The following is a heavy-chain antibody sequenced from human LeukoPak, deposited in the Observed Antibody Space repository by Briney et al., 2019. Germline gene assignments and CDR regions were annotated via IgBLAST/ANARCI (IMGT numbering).Heavy chain of an antibody. J-gene: IGHJ3*01. CDR2: IYYSGST. CDR1: GDSISSYY. CDR3: ARSGYRYGADAFDV. D-gene: IGHD5-18*01. Sequence: PSETLSLTCTVSGDSISSYYWSSIPQPPGKGLEWIGYIYYSGSTNYNPSLKSRVTISVDTSKNQFSPKLSSVTAADTAVYYCARSGYRYGADAFDVWGQGTMVTVSS. V-gene: IGHV4-59*01.